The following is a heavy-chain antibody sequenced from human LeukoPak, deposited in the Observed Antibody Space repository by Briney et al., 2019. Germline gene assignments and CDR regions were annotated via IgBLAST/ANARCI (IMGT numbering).Heavy chain of an antibody. J-gene: IGHJ2*01. CDR2: ISSSSSYI. CDR3: ARSRWSDSSGYYNAWYFDL. CDR1: GFTFSSHS. Sequence: GGSLRLSCAASGFTFSSHSMNWVRQAPGKGLEWVSPISSSSSYIYYADSVKGRFTISRDNAKNSLYLQMNSLRAEDTAVYYCARSRWSDSSGYYNAWYFDLWGRGTLVTVSS. D-gene: IGHD3-22*01. V-gene: IGHV3-21*01.